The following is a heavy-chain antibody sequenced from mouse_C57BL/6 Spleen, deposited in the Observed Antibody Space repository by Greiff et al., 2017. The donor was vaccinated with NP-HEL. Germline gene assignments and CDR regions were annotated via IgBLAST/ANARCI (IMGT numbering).Heavy chain of an antibody. CDR3: ARYDVRVYYAMDY. V-gene: IGHV1-18*01. CDR2: INPNNGGT. J-gene: IGHJ4*01. CDR1: GYTFTDYN. D-gene: IGHD2-14*01. Sequence: EVKLMESGPELVKPGASVKIPCKASGYTFTDYNMDWVKQSHGKSLEWIGDINPNNGGTIYNQKFKGKATLTVDKSSSTAYMELRSLTSEDTAVYYCARYDVRVYYAMDYWGQGTSVTVSS.